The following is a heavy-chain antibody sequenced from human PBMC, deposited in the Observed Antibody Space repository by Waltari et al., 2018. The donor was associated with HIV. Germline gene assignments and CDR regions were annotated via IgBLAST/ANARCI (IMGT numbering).Heavy chain of an antibody. D-gene: IGHD1-26*01. V-gene: IGHV4-61*08. J-gene: IGHJ2*01. CDR2: IFYSGSFFNSGIT. CDR1: GDSVTSDVYY. CDR3: ARQFSLGVTWYFDL. Sequence: QVQLQESGPGLVTPSETLSLICNVSGDSVTSDVYYWTWIRQPPGKRLEWIGYIFYSGSFFNSGITSYSPSLKSRVAISVDTSKNQFSLNLDSVTAADTAVYFCARQFSLGVTWYFDLWGRGTLVTVSS.